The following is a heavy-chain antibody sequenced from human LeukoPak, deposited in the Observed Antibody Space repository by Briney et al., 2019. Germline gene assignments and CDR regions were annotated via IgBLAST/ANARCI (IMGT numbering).Heavy chain of an antibody. Sequence: SVTVSCKASGGTFSSYAISWVRQAPGQGLEWMGGIIPIFGTANYAQKFQGRVTITADESTSTAYMELSSLRSEDTAVYYCARGSGGSYSGGEYFDYWGQGTLVTVSS. V-gene: IGHV1-69*13. CDR1: GGTFSSYA. D-gene: IGHD1-26*01. CDR2: IIPIFGTA. J-gene: IGHJ4*02. CDR3: ARGSGGSYSGGEYFDY.